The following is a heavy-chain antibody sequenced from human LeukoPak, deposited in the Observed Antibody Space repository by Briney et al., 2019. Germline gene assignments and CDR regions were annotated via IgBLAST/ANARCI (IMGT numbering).Heavy chain of an antibody. D-gene: IGHD3-16*01. CDR2: IYYSGST. CDR1: GGSISSYY. J-gene: IGHJ4*02. Sequence: SETLSLTRTVSGGSISSYYWSWIRQPPGKGLEWIGYIYYSGSTNYNPSLKSRVTISVDTSKNQFSLKLSSVTAADTAVYYCARLLEGEPYIDYWGQGTLVTVSS. CDR3: ARLLEGEPYIDY. V-gene: IGHV4-59*08.